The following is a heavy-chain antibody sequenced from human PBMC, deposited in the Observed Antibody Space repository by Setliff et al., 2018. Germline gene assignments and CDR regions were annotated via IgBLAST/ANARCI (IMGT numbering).Heavy chain of an antibody. V-gene: IGHV4-38-2*01. D-gene: IGHD3-10*01. J-gene: IGHJ4*02. CDR3: ASQSGSGSSPYFDF. CDR1: GHSIDSDSY. CDR2: LYRTANT. Sequence: PSETLSLTCAVSGHSIDSDSYWGWIRQSPGKGLEWIGSLYRTANTYYNPAVRSRVTISPDTSKNQFSLKLTSVTAADTAVYYCASQSGSGSSPYFDFWGQGTLVTVSS.